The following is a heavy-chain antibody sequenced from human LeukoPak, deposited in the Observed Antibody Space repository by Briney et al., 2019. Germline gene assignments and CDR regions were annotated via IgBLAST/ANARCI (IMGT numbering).Heavy chain of an antibody. Sequence: SETLSLTCAVYGGSFSGYYWSWIRQPPGKGLEWIGEINHSGSTNYNPSLKSRVTISVDTSKNQFSLKLSSVTAADTAVYYCARDVAAAGTEGLGYWGQGTLVTVSS. J-gene: IGHJ4*02. D-gene: IGHD6-13*01. V-gene: IGHV4-34*01. CDR1: GGSFSGYY. CDR2: INHSGST. CDR3: ARDVAAAGTEGLGY.